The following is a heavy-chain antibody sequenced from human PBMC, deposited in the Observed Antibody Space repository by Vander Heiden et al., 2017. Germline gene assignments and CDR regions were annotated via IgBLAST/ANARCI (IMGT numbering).Heavy chain of an antibody. CDR3: ARDSYIAVAGYYFDY. CDR2: ISSSSSYI. D-gene: IGHD6-19*01. CDR1: GFTFSSYS. V-gene: IGHV3-21*01. Sequence: EVQLVESGGRLVKPGGSLRLYCSAAGFTFSSYSMNCVRQAPGKGLEWVSSISSSSSYIYYADSVKGRFTISRDNAKNSLYLQMNSLRAEDTAVYYCARDSYIAVAGYYFDYWGQGTLVTVSS. J-gene: IGHJ4*02.